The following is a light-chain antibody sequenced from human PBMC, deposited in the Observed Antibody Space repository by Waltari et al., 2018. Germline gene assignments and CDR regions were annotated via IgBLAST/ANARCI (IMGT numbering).Light chain of an antibody. V-gene: IGLV3-27*01. CDR2: KDS. J-gene: IGLJ3*02. Sequence: SSELTQPSSVSVSPGQTARITCSGDVLEKRYARWFQQKPGQAPVLVIYKDSERPSGIPERFSGSTSGTTVTLTISEAQVEDEAYYYCFSGADNNLWVVGGGTKLTVL. CDR1: VLEKRY. CDR3: FSGADNNLWV.